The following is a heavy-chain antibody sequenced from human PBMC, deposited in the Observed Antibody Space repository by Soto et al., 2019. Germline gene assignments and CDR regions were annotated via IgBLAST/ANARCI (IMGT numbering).Heavy chain of an antibody. V-gene: IGHV3-30*03. Sequence: QVQLVESGGGVVQPGRSLRLSCAASGFTFSSYGMHWVRQAPGKGLEWVAVISYDGSNKYYADSVKGRFTISRDNSKXTXYXXXXXXXXXXXXXXXXXXXXXXXXXKFTYYFDYWGQGTLVTVSS. J-gene: IGHJ4*02. CDR1: GFTFSSYG. CDR2: ISYDGSNK. CDR3: XXXXXXXXXKFTYYFDY.